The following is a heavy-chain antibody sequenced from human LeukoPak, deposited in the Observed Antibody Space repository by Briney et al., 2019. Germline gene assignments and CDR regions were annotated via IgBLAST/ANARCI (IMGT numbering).Heavy chain of an antibody. D-gene: IGHD2-15*01. J-gene: IGHJ6*02. V-gene: IGHV4-59*01. CDR2: IYYSGST. Sequence: SETLSLTCTVSGGSISSYYWSWIRPPPGKGLEWIGYIYYSGSTNYNPSLKSRVTISVDTSKNQFSLKLSSVTAADTAVYYCARDRVVVAATTYYYYGMDVWGQGTTVTVSS. CDR3: ARDRVVVAATTYYYYGMDV. CDR1: GGSISSYY.